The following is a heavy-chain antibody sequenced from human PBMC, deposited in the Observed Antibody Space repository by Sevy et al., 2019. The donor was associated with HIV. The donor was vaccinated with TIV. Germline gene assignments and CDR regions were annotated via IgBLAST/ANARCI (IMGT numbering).Heavy chain of an antibody. CDR3: AKDWRWQQPIYGMNV. V-gene: IGHV3-30*18. CDR2: ISHDGTKK. CDR1: GFSFSNYG. D-gene: IGHD3-3*01. J-gene: IGHJ6*02. Sequence: GGSLRLSCAASGFSFSNYGMHWVRQAPGKGLDWVAFISHDGTKKYYLDSVKGRFTISRDNSKNTVDLQMNSLSAEDAALYYCAKDWRWQQPIYGMNVWGQGTTVTVSS.